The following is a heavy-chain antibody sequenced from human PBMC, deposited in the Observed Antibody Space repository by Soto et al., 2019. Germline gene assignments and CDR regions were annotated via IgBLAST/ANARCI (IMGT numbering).Heavy chain of an antibody. D-gene: IGHD1-1*01. V-gene: IGHV3-66*01. J-gene: IGHJ6*03. CDR2: IYSGGST. CDR1: GFTVSSNY. CDR3: RSSLDRRGYYCYMDV. Sequence: GGSLRLSCAASGFTVSSNYMSWVRQAPGKGLEWVSVIYSGGSTYYADSVKGRFTISRDNSKNTLYLQLNSLTAEDTAVYYCRSSLDRRGYYCYMDVWGYGTTVTVSS.